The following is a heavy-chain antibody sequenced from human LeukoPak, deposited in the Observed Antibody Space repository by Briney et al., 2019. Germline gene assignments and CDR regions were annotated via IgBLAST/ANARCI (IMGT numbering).Heavy chain of an antibody. CDR2: INHSGST. CDR1: GGSFSGYY. CDR3: ASRITMVREHYYFDY. J-gene: IGHJ4*02. D-gene: IGHD3-10*01. Sequence: SETLSLTCAVYGGSFSGYYWSWIRQPPGKGLEWIGEINHSGSTNYNPSLKSRVTISVDTSKNQFSLKLSSVTAADTAVYYCASRITMVREHYYFDYWGQGTLVTVSS. V-gene: IGHV4-34*01.